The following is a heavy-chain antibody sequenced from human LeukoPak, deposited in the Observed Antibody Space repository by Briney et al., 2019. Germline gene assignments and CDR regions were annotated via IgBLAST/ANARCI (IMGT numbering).Heavy chain of an antibody. Sequence: SETLSLTCTVSGGSIRSNNHYWGWIRQPPGKGLEWIGYISYSGSTSYKPSLRSRVTISVDTSKNQFSLKLSSVTAADTAVYYCARYLLVRGVGFDYWGQGTLVTVSS. CDR2: ISYSGST. J-gene: IGHJ4*02. CDR1: GGSIRSNNHY. CDR3: ARYLLVRGVGFDY. V-gene: IGHV4-61*05. D-gene: IGHD3-10*01.